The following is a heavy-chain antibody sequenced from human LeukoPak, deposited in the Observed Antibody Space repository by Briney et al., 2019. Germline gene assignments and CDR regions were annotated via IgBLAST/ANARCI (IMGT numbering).Heavy chain of an antibody. CDR2: ISGSGGTT. D-gene: IGHD1-26*01. V-gene: IGHV3-23*01. CDR1: GFTSSNYA. Sequence: PGGSLRLSCAASGFTSSNYAMGWVRQAPGKGLEWVSTISGSGGTTYYADSVKGRFTISRDNSKNTLYLQMNSLRAEDTAVYYCARASGIYYFDFWGQGTLVTVSS. J-gene: IGHJ4*02. CDR3: ARASGIYYFDF.